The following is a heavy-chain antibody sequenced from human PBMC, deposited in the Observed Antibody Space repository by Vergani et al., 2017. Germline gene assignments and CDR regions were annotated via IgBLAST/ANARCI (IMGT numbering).Heavy chain of an antibody. CDR2: LYWDDYK. Sequence: QITLKESGPTLVKPTQTLTLPCTFSGFSLSTSGVAVGWIRQPPGKALEWIALLYWDDYKRYSPSLQSMLTINKDTSKNQVILTMTNMDPVDTATYYCAHSLNYDILTGYANYFDYWGQGTLVTVSS. V-gene: IGHV2-5*02. CDR3: AHSLNYDILTGYANYFDY. J-gene: IGHJ4*02. CDR1: GFSLSTSGVA. D-gene: IGHD3-9*01.